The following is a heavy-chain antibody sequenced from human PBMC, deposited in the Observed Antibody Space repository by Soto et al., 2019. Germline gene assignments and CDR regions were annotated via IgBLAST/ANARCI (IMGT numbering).Heavy chain of an antibody. Sequence: LLLSCAASGFIFTRYSMNLVRQAPGKGLEWVSSISSTTNYIYYGDSMKGRFTISRDNAKNSLYLEMNSLRAEDTAVYYCARESEELTSNFDYWGKGSLVTVAS. CDR2: ISSTTNYI. V-gene: IGHV3-21*06. D-gene: IGHD1-7*01. CDR3: ARESEELTSNFDY. J-gene: IGHJ4*02. CDR1: GFIFTRYS.